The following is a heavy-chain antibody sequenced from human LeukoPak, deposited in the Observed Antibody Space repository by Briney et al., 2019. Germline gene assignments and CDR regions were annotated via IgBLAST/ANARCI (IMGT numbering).Heavy chain of an antibody. CDR2: ISGSGGDT. CDR3: GKSFCSSTSCYSSYYYYYMDV. CDR1: GFTFSSYA. Sequence: RPGGSLRLSCAASGFTFSSYAMSWVRQAPGKGLEWVSGISGSGGDTYYVDSVKGRFTISRDNSKNTLYLQMNSLRAEDTAVYYCGKSFCSSTSCYSSYYYYYMDVWGKGTTVTVSS. V-gene: IGHV3-23*01. J-gene: IGHJ6*03. D-gene: IGHD2-2*01.